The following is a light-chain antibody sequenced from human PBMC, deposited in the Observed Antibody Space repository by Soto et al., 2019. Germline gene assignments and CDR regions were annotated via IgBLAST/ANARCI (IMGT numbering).Light chain of an antibody. J-gene: IGLJ1*01. CDR1: NMGSKS. Sequence: SYELTQPPSVSVAPGKTARITCGGNNMGSKSVHWYQQKPGQAPVLVIYYDSDRPSGIPERFSGSNSGNTATLTISRVEAGYEADYYCQVWDSSSDHYVFGTGTKVTVL. CDR3: QVWDSSSDHYV. V-gene: IGLV3-21*04. CDR2: YDS.